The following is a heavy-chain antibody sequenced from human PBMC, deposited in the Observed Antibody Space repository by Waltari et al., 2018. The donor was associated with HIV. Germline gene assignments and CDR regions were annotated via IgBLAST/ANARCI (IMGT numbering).Heavy chain of an antibody. D-gene: IGHD4-17*01. CDR1: GFTFSSYG. Sequence: QVQLVESGGGVVQPGRSLRLSCAASGFTFSSYGMHWVRQAPGKGLEWVGVISYDGSNKFYTDSVKGRVTISRDNSKNTLYLQMNSLRAEDTAVYYCAKTGYGDYGRDDWGQGTLVTVSS. CDR3: AKTGYGDYGRDD. V-gene: IGHV3-30*18. CDR2: ISYDGSNK. J-gene: IGHJ4*02.